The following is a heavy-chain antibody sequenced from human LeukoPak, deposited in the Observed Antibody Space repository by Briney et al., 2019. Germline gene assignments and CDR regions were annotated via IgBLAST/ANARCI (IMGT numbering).Heavy chain of an antibody. CDR1: GYTFTDYY. J-gene: IGHJ6*03. V-gene: IGHV1-69-2*01. Sequence: GATVKISCKASGYTFTDYYMHWVQQAPGKGLEWMGRVDPEDGETIYAEKFQGRVTITADTSTDTAYMELSSLRSEDTAVYYCARTPMVIPTESYYMDVWGKGTTVTVSS. D-gene: IGHD5-18*01. CDR2: VDPEDGET. CDR3: ARTPMVIPTESYYMDV.